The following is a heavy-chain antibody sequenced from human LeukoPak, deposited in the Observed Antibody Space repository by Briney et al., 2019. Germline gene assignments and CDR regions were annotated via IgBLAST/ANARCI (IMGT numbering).Heavy chain of an antibody. J-gene: IGHJ4*02. CDR3: ARERPLSRLDY. V-gene: IGHV3-21*01. D-gene: IGHD2/OR15-2a*01. CDR1: GFTLSSYS. Sequence: GGSLRLSCAASGFTLSSYSMNWVRQAPGKGLEWVSSISSSSSYTYYADSVKGRFTISRDNAKNSLYLQMNSLRAEDTAVYYCARERPLSRLDYWGQGTLVTVSS. CDR2: ISSSSSYT.